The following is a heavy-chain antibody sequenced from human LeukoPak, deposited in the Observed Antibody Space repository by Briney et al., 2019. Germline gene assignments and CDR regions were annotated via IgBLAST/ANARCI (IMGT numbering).Heavy chain of an antibody. D-gene: IGHD6-19*01. CDR3: ARDRRRAVAALYYFDY. Sequence: GASVKVSCKASGYTFTGYYMHWVRQAPGQGLEWMGWINPNSGGTNYAQKFQGRVTMTRDTSISTAYMELSRLRSDDTAVYYCARDRRRAVAALYYFDYWGQGTLATVSS. J-gene: IGHJ4*02. V-gene: IGHV1-2*02. CDR2: INPNSGGT. CDR1: GYTFTGYY.